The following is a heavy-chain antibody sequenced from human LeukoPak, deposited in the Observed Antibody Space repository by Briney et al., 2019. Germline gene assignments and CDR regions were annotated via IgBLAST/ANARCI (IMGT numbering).Heavy chain of an antibody. D-gene: IGHD6-6*01. CDR3: ALYSSSSGWFDP. CDR1: GGSMSSSSYY. J-gene: IGHJ5*02. CDR2: IYYSGST. V-gene: IGHV4-39*07. Sequence: SETLSLTCTVSGGSMSSSSYYWGWIRQPPGKGLEWIGSIYYSGSTYYNPSLKSRVTISVDTSKNQFSLKLSSVTAADTAVYYCALYSSSSGWFDPWGQGTLVTVSS.